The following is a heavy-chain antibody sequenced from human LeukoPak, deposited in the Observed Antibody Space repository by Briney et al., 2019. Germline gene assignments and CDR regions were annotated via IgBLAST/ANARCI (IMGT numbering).Heavy chain of an antibody. CDR3: ARLREIPVFGVVTKSTSYFDY. Sequence: GGSLRLSCAASGFMFGRFAMSWVRQAPGKGLEWVAAISATSGTTYYADPVRGRFTVSRDNSENTLYLQLNSLRAEDTAVYYCARLREIPVFGVVTKSTSYFDYWGQGTLVTVSS. CDR1: GFMFGRFA. J-gene: IGHJ4*02. V-gene: IGHV3-23*01. CDR2: ISATSGTT. D-gene: IGHD3-3*01.